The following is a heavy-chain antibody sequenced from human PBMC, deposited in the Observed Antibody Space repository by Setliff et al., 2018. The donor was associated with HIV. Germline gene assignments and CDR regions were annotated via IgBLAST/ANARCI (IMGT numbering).Heavy chain of an antibody. D-gene: IGHD6-6*01. CDR3: ARDIPPEYPGFDL. CDR2: MSSSGRTI. CDR1: GFRFSDYY. J-gene: IGHJ3*01. V-gene: IGHV3-11*04. Sequence: PGGSLRLSCAASGFRFSDYYMNWIRQAPGKGLEWISSMSSSGRTIKYADSVKGRFTISRDNAKRSLYLQMNSLRVEDTAVYYCARDIPPEYPGFDLWGQGTVVTVSS.